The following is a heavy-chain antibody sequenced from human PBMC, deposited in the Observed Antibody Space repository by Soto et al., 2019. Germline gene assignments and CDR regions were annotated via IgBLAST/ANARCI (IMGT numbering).Heavy chain of an antibody. V-gene: IGHV3-21*01. CDR3: ARDPPTYYDFWSGYYPQSGMDV. CDR1: GFTFSSYS. CDR2: ISSSSSYI. Sequence: GGSLRLSCAASGFTFSSYSMNWVRQAPGKGLEWVSSISSSSSYIYYADSVKGRFTISRDNAKNSLYLQMNSLRAEDTAVYYCARDPPTYYDFWSGYYPQSGMDVWGQGTTVTVSS. J-gene: IGHJ6*02. D-gene: IGHD3-3*01.